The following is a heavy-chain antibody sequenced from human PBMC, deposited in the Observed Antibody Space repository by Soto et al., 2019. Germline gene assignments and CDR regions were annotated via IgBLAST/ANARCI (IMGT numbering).Heavy chain of an antibody. D-gene: IGHD6-13*01. V-gene: IGHV1-2*02. J-gene: IGHJ6*02. CDR2: INPNSGGT. CDR1: GYTFTGYY. Sequence: GASVKVSCKASGYTFTGYYMHWVRQAPGQGLEWMGWINPNSGGTNYAQKFQSRVTMTRDTSISTAYMELSRLRSDDTAVYYCARDSSRPYYYYGMDVWGQGTTVTVSS. CDR3: ARDSSRPYYYYGMDV.